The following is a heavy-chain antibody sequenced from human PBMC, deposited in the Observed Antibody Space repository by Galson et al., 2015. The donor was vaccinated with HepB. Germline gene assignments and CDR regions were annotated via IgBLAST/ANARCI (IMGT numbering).Heavy chain of an antibody. CDR1: GFTFSSYG. D-gene: IGHD6-13*01. Sequence: SLRLSCAASGFTFSSYGMRWVRQAPGKGLEWVAVIWYDGSNKYYADSVKGRFTISRDNSKNTLYLQMNSLRAEDTAVYYCAREGQQLVRGYYYYGMDVWGQGTTVTVSS. J-gene: IGHJ6*02. CDR3: AREGQQLVRGYYYYGMDV. V-gene: IGHV3-33*08. CDR2: IWYDGSNK.